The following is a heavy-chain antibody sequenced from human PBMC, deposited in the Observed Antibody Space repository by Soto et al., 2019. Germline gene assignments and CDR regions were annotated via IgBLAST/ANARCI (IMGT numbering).Heavy chain of an antibody. CDR1: GYTFIHYY. D-gene: IGHD2-21*01. CDR3: ARSLLQGDF. J-gene: IGHJ4*02. V-gene: IGHV1-46*03. CDR2: INPNGGST. Sequence: QVQLVQSGAEVKKPGASVKVSCKASGYTFIHYYIHWVRQAPGQGLEWMAIINPNGGSTNYAQKFRRRFTVTSDTSTTTVYMELNSLGSADTAVYFCARSLLQGDFWGQGTLVTVSS.